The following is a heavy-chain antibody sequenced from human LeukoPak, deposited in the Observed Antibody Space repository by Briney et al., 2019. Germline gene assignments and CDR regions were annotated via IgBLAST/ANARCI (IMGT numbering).Heavy chain of an antibody. D-gene: IGHD3-3*01. CDR2: ISAYNGNT. CDR1: GYTFTSYD. J-gene: IGHJ5*02. V-gene: IGHV1-18*01. Sequence: ASVNVSCKASGYTFTSYDISWVRQAPGQGLEWMGWISAYNGNTNYAQKLQGRVTMTTDTSTSTAYMELRSLRSDDTAVYYCARDPNYDFWSGLENNWFDPWGQGTLVTVSS. CDR3: ARDPNYDFWSGLENNWFDP.